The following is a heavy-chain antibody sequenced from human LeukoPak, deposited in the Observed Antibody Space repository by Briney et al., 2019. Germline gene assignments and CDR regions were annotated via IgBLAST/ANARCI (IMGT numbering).Heavy chain of an antibody. D-gene: IGHD3-3*01. CDR1: EFTFSSYW. J-gene: IGHJ3*02. CDR3: ARGFTIFGVVNDAFDI. CDR2: INSDGSSA. V-gene: IGHV3-74*01. Sequence: GGSLRLSCAASEFTFSSYWMHWVRQAPGKGLVWVSRINSDGSSASYADSVKGRFTISRDNAKNTLYLQMNSLRAEDTAVYYCARGFTIFGVVNDAFDIWGQGTMVTVSS.